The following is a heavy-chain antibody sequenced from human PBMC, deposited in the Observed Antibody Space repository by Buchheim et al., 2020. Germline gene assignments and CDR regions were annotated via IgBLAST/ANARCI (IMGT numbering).Heavy chain of an antibody. CDR3: ARDGYNHFGEYFAMDV. CDR2: IYYTGAT. J-gene: IGHJ6*02. Sequence: QMQLQESGPGLVKPLQTLSLTCTVSGGSINRGGYYWSWIRQHSVRGLEWIGYIYYTGATYYSTSLKSRVSISVDMSKNQFSLRVNSVTAADTAVYFCARDGYNHFGEYFAMDVWGQGT. D-gene: IGHD5-24*01. CDR1: GGSINRGGYY. V-gene: IGHV4-31*03.